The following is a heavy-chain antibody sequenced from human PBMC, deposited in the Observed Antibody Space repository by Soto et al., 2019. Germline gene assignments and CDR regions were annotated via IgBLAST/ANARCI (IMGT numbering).Heavy chain of an antibody. CDR2: ISYDGSNK. V-gene: IGHV3-30-3*01. D-gene: IGHD3-3*01. CDR1: GFTFSSYA. J-gene: IGHJ4*02. Sequence: QVQLVESGGGVVQPGRSLRLSCAASGFTFSSYAMHWVRQAPGKGLEWVAVISYDGSNKYYADSVKGRFTISRDNSKNTLYLQMNSLRAEDTAVYYCASSIFGRAVVRSDPDYWGQGTLVTVSS. CDR3: ASSIFGRAVVRSDPDY.